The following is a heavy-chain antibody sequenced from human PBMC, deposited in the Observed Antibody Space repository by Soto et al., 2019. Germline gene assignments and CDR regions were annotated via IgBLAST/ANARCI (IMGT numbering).Heavy chain of an antibody. CDR1: GFTFSDYY. CDR2: ISPKSTYR. D-gene: IGHD2-21*01. J-gene: IGHJ4*02. V-gene: IGHV3-11*06. Sequence: GGSLRLSCAASGFTFSDYYMSWIRQAPGKGLEWLSHISPKSTYRNYADSVKGRFTISRDNTKSSLFLQMNSLGVEDTAVYYCARGGGGGLFEHWGQGVLVTVSS. CDR3: ARGGGGGLFEH.